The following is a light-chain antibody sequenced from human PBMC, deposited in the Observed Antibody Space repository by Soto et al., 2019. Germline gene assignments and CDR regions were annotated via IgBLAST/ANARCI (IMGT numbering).Light chain of an antibody. J-gene: IGLJ6*01. CDR2: DVS. Sequence: QSALTQPASVSGSPGQSITISCTGTDNDIGTYNLVSWYQQCPGTAPKVIIFDVSSRPSGVSSRFSGSKSGNTASLTISALQAEDEADYYCCSYGGSRPYVFGTGTHLTVL. V-gene: IGLV2-23*02. CDR3: CSYGGSRPYV. CDR1: DNDIGTYNL.